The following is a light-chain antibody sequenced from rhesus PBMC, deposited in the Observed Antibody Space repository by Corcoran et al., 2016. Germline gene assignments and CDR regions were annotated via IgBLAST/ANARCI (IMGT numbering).Light chain of an antibody. CDR2: KAS. J-gene: IGKJ4*01. Sequence: DIQMTQSPSSLSASVGDRVTITCRASENVNNYLNWYPQKPGKAPKLLFYKASTLKSGVPSRFSGSGSGTDYTFTISSLQPEDVATYYCQHGYGTPLTFGGGTKVEIK. CDR1: ENVNNY. V-gene: IGKV1-74*01. CDR3: QHGYGTPLT.